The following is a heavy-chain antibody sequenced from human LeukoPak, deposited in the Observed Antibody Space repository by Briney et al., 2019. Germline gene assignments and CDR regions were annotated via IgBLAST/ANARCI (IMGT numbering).Heavy chain of an antibody. CDR1: GFTFNNYW. CDR2: IKQDGSEK. J-gene: IGHJ5*01. V-gene: IGHV3-7*01. Sequence: GGSLRLSCAASGFTFNNYWMTWVRQAPGEGLEWVGNIKQDGSEKYYVDSIKGRFSISRDNAKNSLYLQMNSLRAEDTAVYYCARGKYFFESWGQGTLVTVSS. CDR3: ARGKYFFES. D-gene: IGHD3-9*01.